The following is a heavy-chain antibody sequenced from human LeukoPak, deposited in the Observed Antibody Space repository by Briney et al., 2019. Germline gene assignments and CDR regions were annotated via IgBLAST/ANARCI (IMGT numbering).Heavy chain of an antibody. Sequence: GGSLRLSCAASGFTFSSYAMHWVRQAPGKGLEWVAVISYDGSNKYYAASVKGRFTISRDNSKNTLYLQMNSLRAEDTAVYYCAREPYYDFWSGYYTYYFDYRGQGTLVTVSS. V-gene: IGHV3-30*01. D-gene: IGHD3-3*01. CDR1: GFTFSSYA. J-gene: IGHJ4*02. CDR2: ISYDGSNK. CDR3: AREPYYDFWSGYYTYYFDY.